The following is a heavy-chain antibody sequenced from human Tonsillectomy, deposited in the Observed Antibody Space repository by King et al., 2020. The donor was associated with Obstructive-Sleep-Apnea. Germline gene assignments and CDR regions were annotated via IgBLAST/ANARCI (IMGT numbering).Heavy chain of an antibody. Sequence: QLQESGPGLVKPSETLSLTCTVSGGSISSYYWSWIRQPPGKGLEWIGYIYYSGSTNYNPSLKSRVTISVDTSKNQFSLKLSSVTAADTAVYYCARGMYGGNSEGAFDIWGQGTMVTVSS. CDR2: IYYSGST. J-gene: IGHJ3*02. CDR3: ARGMYGGNSEGAFDI. D-gene: IGHD4-23*01. CDR1: GGSISSYY. V-gene: IGHV4-59*01.